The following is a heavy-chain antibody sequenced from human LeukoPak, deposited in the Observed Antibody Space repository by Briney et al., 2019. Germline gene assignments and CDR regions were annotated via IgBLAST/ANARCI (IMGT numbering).Heavy chain of an antibody. J-gene: IGHJ4*02. CDR2: IRSKANSYAT. CDR3: ARDLELGYYDILTGYYGYPSPFDY. V-gene: IGHV3-73*01. CDR1: GFTFSGSA. D-gene: IGHD3-9*01. Sequence: GGSLRLSCAASGFTFSGSAMHWVRQASGKGLEWVGRIRSKANSYATAYAASVKGRFTISRDDSKNTAYLQMNSLRAEDTAVYYCARDLELGYYDILTGYYGYPSPFDYWGQGTLVTVSS.